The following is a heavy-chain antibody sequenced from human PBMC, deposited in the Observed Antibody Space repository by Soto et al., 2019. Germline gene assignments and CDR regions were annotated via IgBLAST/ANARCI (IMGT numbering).Heavy chain of an antibody. Sequence: QVQLVQSGAEVKKPGSSVKVSCKASGGTFSSYTISWVRQAPGQGLEWMGRIIPILGIANYAQKFQGRVTITADKATSTAYMELSSLRSEDTVVYYCARSPSPYSGYDFDYWGQGTLVTVSP. CDR3: ARSPSPYSGYDFDY. CDR1: GGTFSSYT. CDR2: IIPILGIA. V-gene: IGHV1-69*02. D-gene: IGHD5-12*01. J-gene: IGHJ4*02.